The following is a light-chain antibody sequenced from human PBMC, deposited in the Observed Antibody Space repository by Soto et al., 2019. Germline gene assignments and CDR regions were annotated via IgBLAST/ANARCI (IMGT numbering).Light chain of an antibody. Sequence: EIVLTQSPGTLSLSPGERATLSCRASQSVSSSYLAWYQQTPGQAPSLLIYGASSRATGIPDRFSGSGSGTDFTLTISRLEPEDFAVYYCQQYGSSPRTFGQGTKVDIK. CDR1: QSVSSSY. J-gene: IGKJ1*01. CDR2: GAS. CDR3: QQYGSSPRT. V-gene: IGKV3-20*01.